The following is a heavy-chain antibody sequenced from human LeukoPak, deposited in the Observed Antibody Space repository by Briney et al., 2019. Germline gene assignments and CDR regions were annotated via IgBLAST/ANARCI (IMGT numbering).Heavy chain of an antibody. J-gene: IGHJ6*02. CDR1: GFTFSNYW. D-gene: IGHD6-6*01. CDR3: ARDPYSSTWSYGMDV. Sequence: GGSLRLSCAASGFTFSNYWMSWVRQAPGKGLEWVANIKQDGSEEVYVDSVKGRFTISRDNAKNSLFLQMNTLRAEDTAVYYCARDPYSSTWSYGMDVWGQETTVTVSS. CDR2: IKQDGSEE. V-gene: IGHV3-7*05.